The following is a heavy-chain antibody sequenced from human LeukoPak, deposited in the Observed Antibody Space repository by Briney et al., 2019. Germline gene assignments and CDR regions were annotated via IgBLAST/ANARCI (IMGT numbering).Heavy chain of an antibody. CDR3: AKDVGGSSFFDY. CDR2: ISGDGGNT. CDR1: GFTFSTYG. Sequence: QPGGSLRLSCAASGFTFSTYGMSWVRQAPGKGLEWVSTISGDGGNTHYADSVKGRFTISRDNSKNTLSLQVNSLRVDDTAVYYCAKDVGGSSFFDYWGLGTPVTVSS. J-gene: IGHJ4*02. V-gene: IGHV3-23*01. D-gene: IGHD1-26*01.